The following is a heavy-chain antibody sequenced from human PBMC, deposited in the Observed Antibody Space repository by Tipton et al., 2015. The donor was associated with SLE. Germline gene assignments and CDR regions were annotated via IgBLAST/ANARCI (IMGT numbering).Heavy chain of an antibody. V-gene: IGHV3-74*01. CDR2: IYSDGITT. J-gene: IGHJ3*01. CDR3: AEEYSGIQVGAFDF. CDR1: GFTLSNYW. Sequence: SLRLSCAASGFTLSNYWMHWVRQAPGKGLVWVSRIYSDGITTASADSVEGRFTISRDDSKNAVFLQMNSLRVEDTAVYYCAEEYSGIQVGAFDFWGQGTLVTVSS. D-gene: IGHD1-26*01.